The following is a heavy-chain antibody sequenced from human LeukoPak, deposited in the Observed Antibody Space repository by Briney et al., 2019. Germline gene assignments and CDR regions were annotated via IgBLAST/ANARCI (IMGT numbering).Heavy chain of an antibody. CDR1: GGSISSYY. V-gene: IGHV4-59*01. CDR3: ARERGYSSSWYVLDY. J-gene: IGHJ4*02. CDR2: IYYSGST. Sequence: SETLSLTCTVSGGSISSYYWSWIRQPPGKGLEWIGYIYYSGSTNYNPSLKSRVTISVDTSKNQFSLKLSSVTAADTAVYYCARERGYSSSWYVLDYWGQGALVTVSS. D-gene: IGHD6-13*01.